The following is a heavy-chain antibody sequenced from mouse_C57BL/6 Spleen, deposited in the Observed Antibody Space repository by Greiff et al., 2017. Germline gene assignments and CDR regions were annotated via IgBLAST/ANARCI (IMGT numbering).Heavy chain of an antibody. CDR1: GYAFSSYW. CDR2: IYPGDGDT. V-gene: IGHV1-80*01. D-gene: IGHD1-1*01. J-gene: IGHJ1*03. CDR3: ARGPLITTVVDWYFDV. Sequence: QVHVKQSGAELVKPGASVKISCKASGYAFSSYWMNWVKQRPGKGLEWIGQIYPGDGDTNYTGKFKGKATLTADKSSSTAYMQLSSLTSEDSAVYFCARGPLITTVVDWYFDVWGTGTTVTVSS.